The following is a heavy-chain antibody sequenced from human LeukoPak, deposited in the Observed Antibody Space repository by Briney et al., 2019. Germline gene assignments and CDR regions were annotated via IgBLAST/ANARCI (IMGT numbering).Heavy chain of an antibody. D-gene: IGHD6-19*01. Sequence: GASVKVSCKASGYTFTSYAMHWVRQAPGQRLEWMGWINAGNGNTKYSQKFQGRVTITRDTSASTAYMELSSLRSEDTAVYYCARDSSGWYERPLDYWGQGTLVIVSS. J-gene: IGHJ4*02. CDR2: INAGNGNT. V-gene: IGHV1-3*01. CDR3: ARDSSGWYERPLDY. CDR1: GYTFTSYA.